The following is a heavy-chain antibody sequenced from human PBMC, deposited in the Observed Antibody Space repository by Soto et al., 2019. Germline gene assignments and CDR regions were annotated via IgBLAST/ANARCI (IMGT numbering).Heavy chain of an antibody. CDR3: ARGPRPSSAGTGAY. CDR1: GFGSSYYW. Sequence: PGGSLRLSCALSGFGSSYYWIQWFRQSPGKGLEWVSRIDPDGTTTNYADSVKGRFSVSRDNAKKTIYLQMNSLTADDTALYYCARGPRPSSAGTGAYWGQGTLVTVSS. CDR2: IDPDGTTT. J-gene: IGHJ1*01. D-gene: IGHD1-1*01. V-gene: IGHV3-74*01.